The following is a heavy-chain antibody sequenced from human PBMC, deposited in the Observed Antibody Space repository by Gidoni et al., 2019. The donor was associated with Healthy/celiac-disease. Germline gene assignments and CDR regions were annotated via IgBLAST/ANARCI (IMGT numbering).Heavy chain of an antibody. CDR1: GFPFSSYA. CDR3: ARDQVDYDFWSGYPPNYYYYGMDV. V-gene: IGHV3-30-3*01. J-gene: IGHJ6*02. Sequence: QVQLVESGGGVVQPGRSLRLSCASSGFPFSSYAMHWVRQAPGKGLGWVAVISYDGSNKYYADSVKGRFTISRDNSKNTLYLQMNSLRAEDTAVYYCARDQVDYDFWSGYPPNYYYYGMDVWGQGTTVTVSS. D-gene: IGHD3-3*01. CDR2: ISYDGSNK.